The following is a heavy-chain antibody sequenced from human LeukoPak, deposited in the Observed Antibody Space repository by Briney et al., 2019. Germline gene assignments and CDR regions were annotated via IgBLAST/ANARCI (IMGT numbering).Heavy chain of an antibody. CDR2: INPNSGGT. CDR1: GYTFTGYY. CDR3: AREPPATGYYDY. J-gene: IGHJ4*02. V-gene: IGHV1-2*02. D-gene: IGHD3-9*01. Sequence: ASVKVSCKASGYTFTGYYMHWVRQAPGQGLEWMGWINPNSGGTNYAQKFQGRVTMTRDTSISTAYMELTSLRSEDTAVYFCAREPPATGYYDYWGQGTLVTVSS.